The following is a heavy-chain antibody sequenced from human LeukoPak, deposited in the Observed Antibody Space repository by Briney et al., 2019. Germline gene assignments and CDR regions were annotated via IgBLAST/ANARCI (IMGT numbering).Heavy chain of an antibody. J-gene: IGHJ4*02. V-gene: IGHV3-7*03. D-gene: IGHD3-22*01. CDR3: ARDKGDYDTSGSLFVF. Sequence: GGSLRLSCAASGFTFSRYWMSWVRQVPRKGLEWVANIRQDGGEIYYVDSVKGRFTISRDNAKSSLYLQMNSLRAGDTAVYYCARDKGDYDTSGSLFVFGGQGTPVTVSS. CDR2: IRQDGGEI. CDR1: GFTFSRYW.